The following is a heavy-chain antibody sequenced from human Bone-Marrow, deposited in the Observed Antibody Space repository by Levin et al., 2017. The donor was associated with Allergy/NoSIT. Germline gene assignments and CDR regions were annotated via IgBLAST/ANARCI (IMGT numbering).Heavy chain of an antibody. D-gene: IGHD1-1*01. J-gene: IGHJ4*02. Sequence: GGSLRLSCAASGFTFGDYGLHWVRQLPGKGLEWISGISWNSDIIDYADSVRGRFTVSRDNARSSLYLQMNSLTADDTAFYYCARDLCSVTTGYLIYWGQGALVTVAS. CDR2: ISWNSDII. CDR1: GFTFGDYG. V-gene: IGHV3-9*01. CDR3: ARDLCSVTTGYLIY.